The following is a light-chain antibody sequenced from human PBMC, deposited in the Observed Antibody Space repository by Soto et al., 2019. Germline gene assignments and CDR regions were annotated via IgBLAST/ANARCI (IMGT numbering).Light chain of an antibody. CDR3: QEYNDWPPT. CDR2: DAS. V-gene: IGKV3-15*01. J-gene: IGKJ1*01. CDR1: QSISSS. Sequence: EIVMSQSPATLSVSPGERATLSCRASQSISSSLAWYQQKPGQAPRILMYDASTRATGIPARFSGSGSGTEFTLTISSLQSEDFAVYYCQEYNDWPPTFGQGTKADI.